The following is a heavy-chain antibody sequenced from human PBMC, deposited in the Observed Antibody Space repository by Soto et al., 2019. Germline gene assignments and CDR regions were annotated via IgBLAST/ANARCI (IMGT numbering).Heavy chain of an antibody. V-gene: IGHV3-23*01. CDR3: ATVVGGGANRQYFDY. Sequence: GGSLRLSCSASGFTFSSNAMSWVRQAPGKGLDWVSAISPSGGSTHYADSVKGRFTISRDNSKNTVYLQMNSLRAEDTAVYYCATVVGGGANRQYFDYWGQGPKGT. CDR1: GFTFSSNA. J-gene: IGHJ4*02. D-gene: IGHD1-26*01. CDR2: ISPSGGST.